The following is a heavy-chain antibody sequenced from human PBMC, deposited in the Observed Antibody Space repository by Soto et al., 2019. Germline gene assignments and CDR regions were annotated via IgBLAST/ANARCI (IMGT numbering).Heavy chain of an antibody. J-gene: IGHJ6*02. CDR2: IIPIFGTA. D-gene: IGHD6-13*01. Sequence: SVKVSCKASGGTFSSYAISWVPQAPGQGLEWMGGIIPIFGTANYAQKFQGRVTITADESTSTAYMELSSLRSEDTAVYYCARGIGSSSGMDVWGQGTTVTVSS. CDR1: GGTFSSYA. CDR3: ARGIGSSSGMDV. V-gene: IGHV1-69*13.